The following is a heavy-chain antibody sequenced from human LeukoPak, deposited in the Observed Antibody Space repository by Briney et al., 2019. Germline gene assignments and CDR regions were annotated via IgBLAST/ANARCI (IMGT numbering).Heavy chain of an antibody. V-gene: IGHV4-59*01. CDR3: ARGSDGSGSYPPWFDP. CDR2: IYYSGST. D-gene: IGHD3-10*01. CDR1: GGSISSYY. Sequence: SETLSLTCTVSGGSISSYYWSWIRQPPGKGLEWIGYIYYSGSTNYNPSLKSRVTISVDTSKNQFSLKLSSVTAADTAVYYCARGSDGSGSYPPWFDPWGQGTLVTVSS. J-gene: IGHJ5*02.